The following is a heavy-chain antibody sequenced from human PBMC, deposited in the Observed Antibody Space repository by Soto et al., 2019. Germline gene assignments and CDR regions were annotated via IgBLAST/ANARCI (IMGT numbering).Heavy chain of an antibody. CDR2: IYYSGST. CDR3: AAYYDFWSGEIFGY. J-gene: IGHJ4*02. D-gene: IGHD3-3*01. Sequence: SETLSLTCTVSGGSISSYYWSWIRQPPGKGLEWIGYIYYSGSTNYNPSLKSRVTISVDTSKNQFSLKLSSVTAADTAVYYCAAYYDFWSGEIFGYWGQGTLVTVSS. V-gene: IGHV4-59*08. CDR1: GGSISSYY.